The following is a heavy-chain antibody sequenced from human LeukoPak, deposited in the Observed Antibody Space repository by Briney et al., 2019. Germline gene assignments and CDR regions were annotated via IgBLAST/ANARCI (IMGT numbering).Heavy chain of an antibody. J-gene: IGHJ3*02. V-gene: IGHV3-21*01. Sequence: GASLKISSAASGFPFSSYSMNWVRQAPGKGLEWVSSISSSSSYIYYSDSVKGRFTISRDNAKNSLYLQMNSLRADDTAVYYCARDRDYGDYRDAFDIWGQGTMVTVSS. CDR1: GFPFSSYS. CDR2: ISSSSSYI. CDR3: ARDRDYGDYRDAFDI. D-gene: IGHD4-17*01.